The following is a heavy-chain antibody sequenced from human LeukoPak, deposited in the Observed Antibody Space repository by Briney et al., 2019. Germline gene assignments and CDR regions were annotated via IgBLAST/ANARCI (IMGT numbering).Heavy chain of an antibody. CDR1: GFTFSSYS. CDR2: ISSSSNYI. CDR3: ARDSDGSGSYYAPFPDY. Sequence: PGGSLRLSCAASGFTFSSYSMNWVRQAPGKGLEWVSSISSSSNYIYYADSVKGRFTISRDNAKNSLYLQMNSLRAEETAVYYCARDSDGSGSYYAPFPDYWGQGTLVTVSS. V-gene: IGHV3-21*01. J-gene: IGHJ4*02. D-gene: IGHD3-10*01.